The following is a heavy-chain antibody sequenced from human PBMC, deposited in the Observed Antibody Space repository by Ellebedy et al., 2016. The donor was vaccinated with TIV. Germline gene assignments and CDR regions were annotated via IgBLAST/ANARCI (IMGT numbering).Heavy chain of an antibody. Sequence: GGSLRLSCAVSGFSFRNYWMTWVRQAPGKGLEWVANINQDATKTFYVDSVKGRFTLSRDHAKNSLYLQMNSLRDEDTAVYYCATDGSYGDYRSPTHAFVMWGQGTVVTVSS. CDR3: ATDGSYGDYRSPTHAFVM. V-gene: IGHV3-7*01. CDR2: INQDATKT. J-gene: IGHJ3*02. D-gene: IGHD4-17*01. CDR1: GFSFRNYW.